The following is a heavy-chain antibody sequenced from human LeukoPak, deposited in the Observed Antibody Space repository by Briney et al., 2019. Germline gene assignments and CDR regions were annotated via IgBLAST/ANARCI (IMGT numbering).Heavy chain of an antibody. J-gene: IGHJ4*02. CDR1: GGSFSGYY. D-gene: IGHD3-10*01. CDR3: ARGPYYYGSGSNHFDY. CDR2: INHSGST. Sequence: SETLSLTCAVYGGSFSGYYWSWIRQPPGKGLEWIGKINHSGSTNYNPSLKSRVTISVDTSKNQFSLKLSSVTAADTAVCYCARGPYYYGSGSNHFDYWGQGTLVTVSS. V-gene: IGHV4-34*01.